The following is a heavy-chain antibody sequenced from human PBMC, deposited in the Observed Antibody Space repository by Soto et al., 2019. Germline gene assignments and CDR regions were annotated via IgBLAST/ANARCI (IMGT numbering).Heavy chain of an antibody. J-gene: IGHJ1*01. CDR2: VSYGGNNK. CDR3: AEERELTYDIGH. Sequence: QVQLVESGGGVVQPGRSLRLSCAASGFTFSSYGMHWVRQAPGKGLEWVALVSYGGNNKYYADSVKGRFTSSRDNSKNTLSLQINSLRAEETAVYYCAEERELTYDIGHWGQGTLVTVSS. D-gene: IGHD3-9*01. V-gene: IGHV3-30*18. CDR1: GFTFSSYG.